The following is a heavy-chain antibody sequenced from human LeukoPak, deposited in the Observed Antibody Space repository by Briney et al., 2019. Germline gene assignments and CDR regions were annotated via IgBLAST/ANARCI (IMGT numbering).Heavy chain of an antibody. V-gene: IGHV1-69*02. Sequence: SVKVSCKASGGTFSSYTISWVRQAPGQGLEWMGRIIPILGIANYAQKFQDRVTITADKSTSTAYMELSSLRSEDTAVYYCARVGGTQPNWFDPWGQGTLVTVSS. CDR1: GGTFSSYT. J-gene: IGHJ5*02. D-gene: IGHD3-16*01. CDR3: ARVGGTQPNWFDP. CDR2: IIPILGIA.